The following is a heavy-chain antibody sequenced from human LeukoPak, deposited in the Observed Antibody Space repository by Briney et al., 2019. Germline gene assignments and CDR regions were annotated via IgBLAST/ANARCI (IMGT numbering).Heavy chain of an antibody. Sequence: SETLSLTCAVYGGSFSGYYWIWIRQPPGKGLEWIGEINHSGSTNYNPSLKSRVTISVDTSKNQFSLKLSSVTAADTAVYYCARKYIVGAYVVPADWYFDLWGRGTLVTVSS. V-gene: IGHV4-34*01. J-gene: IGHJ2*01. CDR3: ARKYIVGAYVVPADWYFDL. D-gene: IGHD1-26*01. CDR1: GGSFSGYY. CDR2: INHSGST.